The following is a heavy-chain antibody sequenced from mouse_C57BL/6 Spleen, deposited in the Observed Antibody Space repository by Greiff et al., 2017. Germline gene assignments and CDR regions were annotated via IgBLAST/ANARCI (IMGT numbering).Heavy chain of an antibody. CDR2: IDPSDSYT. D-gene: IGHD1-1*01. CDR3: ARPGIFDY. V-gene: IGHV1-59*01. J-gene: IGHJ2*01. CDR1: GYTFTSYW. Sequence: QVQLQQPGAELVRPGTSVKLSCKASGYTFTSYWMHWVKQRPGQGLEWIGVIDPSDSYTNYNQKFKGKATLTVDTSSSTAYMQLSSLTSEDSAVYYFARPGIFDYWGQGTTLTVSS.